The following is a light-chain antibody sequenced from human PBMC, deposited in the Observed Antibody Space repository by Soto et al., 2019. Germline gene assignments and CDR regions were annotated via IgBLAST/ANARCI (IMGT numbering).Light chain of an antibody. CDR1: QSVTSSY. CDR2: GAS. Sequence: EIVLTQSPATLSLSPGERATLSCRASQSVTSSYLAWYQQEPGQAPRLLIFGASSRATGIPDRFSGSGSGTDFALTINRLEPEDFAVYYCQQYGRSLTFGGGTKVEIK. J-gene: IGKJ4*01. CDR3: QQYGRSLT. V-gene: IGKV3-20*01.